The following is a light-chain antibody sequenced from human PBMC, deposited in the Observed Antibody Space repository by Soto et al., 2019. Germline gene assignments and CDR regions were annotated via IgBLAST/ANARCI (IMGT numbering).Light chain of an antibody. CDR2: SVS. CDR1: QNINNY. V-gene: IGKV1-39*01. CDR3: QQDYSSAIT. Sequence: FPITQSPSSLSASGGERVTFSWPASQNINNYLNWYQQKTGKAPKFLIYSVSSLQSGVPSRLSGSGSGTDFTLTINSLKPEDGATYDCQQDYSSAITFGQGTRLEIK. J-gene: IGKJ5*01.